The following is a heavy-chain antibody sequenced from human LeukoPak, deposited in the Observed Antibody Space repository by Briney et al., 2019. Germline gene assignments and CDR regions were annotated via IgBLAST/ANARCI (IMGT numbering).Heavy chain of an antibody. CDR1: GFAFSVYA. Sequence: GGSLRLSCEASGFAFSVYAMSWLRQPPGKGLEWVSTINANSGTTSYAASVGGRFTISRDNSKNALYLQLTTLRADDTATYYCAKPISGGLAVTADWFHPWGQGTLVVVSS. V-gene: IGHV3-23*01. J-gene: IGHJ5*01. CDR3: AKPISGGLAVTADWFHP. D-gene: IGHD6-19*01. CDR2: INANSGTT.